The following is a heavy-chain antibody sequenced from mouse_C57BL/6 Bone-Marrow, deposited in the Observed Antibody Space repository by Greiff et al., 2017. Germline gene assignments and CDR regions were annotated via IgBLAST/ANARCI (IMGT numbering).Heavy chain of an antibody. CDR1: GFTFSSYA. V-gene: IGHV5-4*01. CDR2: ISDGGSYT. J-gene: IGHJ3*01. CDR3: AREGYWFAY. Sequence: EVKLVESGGGLVKPGGSLKLSCAASGFTFSSYAMSWVRQTPEQRLEWVATISDGGSYTYYPDNVKGRFTISRDKAKNNLYLQMSHLKSEDTAMYYCAREGYWFAYWGQGTLVTVSA. D-gene: IGHD2-2*01.